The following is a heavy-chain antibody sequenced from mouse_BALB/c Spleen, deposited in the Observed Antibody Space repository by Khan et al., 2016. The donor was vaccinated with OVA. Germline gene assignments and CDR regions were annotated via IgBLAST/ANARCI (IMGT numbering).Heavy chain of an antibody. Sequence: EVQLQESGGGLVQPGGSRKLSCAASGFTFSSFGMHWVRQAPEKGLEWVAYISSGSSTIYYADTVKGRFTISRDNPKNTLFLQMTSLRSEDTAMYYCARDVKYYCDYWGQGTTLTVSS. CDR2: ISSGSSTI. J-gene: IGHJ2*01. CDR3: ARDVKYYCDY. CDR1: GFTFSSFG. V-gene: IGHV5-17*02.